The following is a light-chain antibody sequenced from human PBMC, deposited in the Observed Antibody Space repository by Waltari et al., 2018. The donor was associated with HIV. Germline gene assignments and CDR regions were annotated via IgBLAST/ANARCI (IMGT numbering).Light chain of an antibody. CDR1: NPNIGINA. CDR3: ATWDDSLNAYI. CDR2: STN. J-gene: IGLJ1*01. V-gene: IGLV1-44*01. Sequence: QSVLTQPPSASGTPGQRVSISCSGSNPNIGINAVNWFQQLPETPPKLLIFSTNYRPSGVPDRFSASKSGTSASLAISGLRSEDEADYYCATWDDSLNAYIFGTGTTVTVL.